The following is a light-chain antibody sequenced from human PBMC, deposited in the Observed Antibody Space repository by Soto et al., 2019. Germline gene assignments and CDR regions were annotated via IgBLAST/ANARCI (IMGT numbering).Light chain of an antibody. J-gene: IGLJ2*01. CDR3: SSYTSSSTVL. CDR1: SSDVGGYNY. Sequence: QSALTQPASVSGSLGQSITISCTGTSSDVGGYNYVSWYQQHPGQAPKLIIFDVINRPSGISHRFSGSKSGNTASLTISVLQAEDEADYYCSSYTSSSTVLFGGGTKVTVL. V-gene: IGLV2-14*03. CDR2: DVI.